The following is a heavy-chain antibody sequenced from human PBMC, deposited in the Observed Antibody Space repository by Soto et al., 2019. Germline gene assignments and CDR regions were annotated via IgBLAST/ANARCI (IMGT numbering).Heavy chain of an antibody. V-gene: IGHV1-69*13. CDR1: GGTFSRCA. CDR2: IIPTFGTP. Sequence: SVKVSCKASGGTFSRCAISWVRQAPGQGLEWMGGIIPTFGTPDYAQKFQGRVTITADESTSTAYMELSSLRSEDTAVYYCARNGYCISTSCYSDYYYGMDVWGQGTTVTVSS. CDR3: ARNGYCISTSCYSDYYYGMDV. D-gene: IGHD2-2*02. J-gene: IGHJ6*02.